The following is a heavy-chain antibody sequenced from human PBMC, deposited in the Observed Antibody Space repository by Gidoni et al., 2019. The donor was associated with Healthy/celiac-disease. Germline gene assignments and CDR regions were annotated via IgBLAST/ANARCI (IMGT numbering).Heavy chain of an antibody. Sequence: STYYNPSLKSRVTISVDTSKNQFSLKLSSVTAADTAVYYCARERMAMVRGAPIDYWGQGTLVTVSS. D-gene: IGHD3-10*01. V-gene: IGHV4-31*02. CDR3: ARERMAMVRGAPIDY. CDR2: ST. J-gene: IGHJ4*02.